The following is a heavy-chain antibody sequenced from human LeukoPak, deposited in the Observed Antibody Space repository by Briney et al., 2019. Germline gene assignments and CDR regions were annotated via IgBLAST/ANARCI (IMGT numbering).Heavy chain of an antibody. CDR2: IYTSGST. CDR1: GGSISSYY. D-gene: IGHD2-21*01. CDR3: ARELRMIGHDP. J-gene: IGHJ5*02. Sequence: PSETLSLTCTVSGGSISSYYWSWIRRPAGKGLEWIGRIYTSGSTNYNPSPKSRVTMSVDTSKNQFSLKLSSVTAADTAVYYCARELRMIGHDPWGQGTLVTVSS. V-gene: IGHV4-4*07.